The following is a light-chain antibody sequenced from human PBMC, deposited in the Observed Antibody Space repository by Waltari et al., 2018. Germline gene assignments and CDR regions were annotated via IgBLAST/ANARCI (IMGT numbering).Light chain of an antibody. CDR1: SSDVGGYNY. J-gene: IGLJ6*01. V-gene: IGLV2-14*03. CDR3: SSYTSSSTNV. CDR2: DVS. Sequence: QSALTQPASVSGSPGQSITISCTGTSSDVGGYNYVSGYQQHPGKAPKLMIYDVSNWPSGVSNRFSGSKSGNTASLTISGLQAEDEADYYCSSYTSSSTNVFGSGTKVTVL.